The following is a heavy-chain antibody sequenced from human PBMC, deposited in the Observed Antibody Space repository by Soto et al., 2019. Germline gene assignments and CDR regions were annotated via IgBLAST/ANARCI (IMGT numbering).Heavy chain of an antibody. D-gene: IGHD3-16*01. CDR2: IYYSGST. Sequence: LSLTCTVSGGSISSGGYYWSWIRQHPGKGLEWIEYIYYSGSTYYNPSLKSRVTISVDTSKNQFSLKLSSVTAADTAVYYCASSWGRDEYYFDYWGQGTLVTVSS. CDR1: GGSISSGGYY. CDR3: ASSWGRDEYYFDY. V-gene: IGHV4-31*03. J-gene: IGHJ4*02.